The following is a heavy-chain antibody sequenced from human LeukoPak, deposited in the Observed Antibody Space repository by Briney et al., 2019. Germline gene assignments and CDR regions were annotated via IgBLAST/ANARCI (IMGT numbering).Heavy chain of an antibody. J-gene: IGHJ4*02. CDR1: GFTFSDYY. D-gene: IGHD6-6*01. CDR2: ISSSSSYI. CDR3: AREERIAARPFDY. V-gene: IGHV3-11*06. Sequence: GGSLTLSCAASGFTFSDYYITWIRQAPGKGLEWVSSISSSSSYIYYADSVKGRFTISRDNAKNSLYLQMNSLRAEDTAVYYCAREERIAARPFDYWGQGTLVTVSS.